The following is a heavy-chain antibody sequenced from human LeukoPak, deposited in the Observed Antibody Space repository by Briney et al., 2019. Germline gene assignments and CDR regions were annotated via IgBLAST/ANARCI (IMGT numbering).Heavy chain of an antibody. CDR2: INPNSGGT. Sequence: ASXXVSCKASGYTFTCYYMHWVRQAPGQGLEWMGRINPNSGGTNYAQKFQGRVTMTRDTSISTAYMELSRLRSDDTAVYYCARITYDYVWGSYSARDYWGQGTLVTVSS. V-gene: IGHV1-2*06. CDR3: ARITYDYVWGSYSARDY. D-gene: IGHD3-16*01. CDR1: GYTFTCYY. J-gene: IGHJ4*02.